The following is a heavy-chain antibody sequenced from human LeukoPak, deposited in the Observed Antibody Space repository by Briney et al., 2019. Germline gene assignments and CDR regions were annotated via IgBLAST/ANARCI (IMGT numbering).Heavy chain of an antibody. J-gene: IGHJ3*02. Sequence: GGSLRLSCAASGFTFDDYTMHWVRQVPGKGLEWVSLISWDGGSTYYADSVKGRFTISRDNSKNSLYLQMNSLRTEDTALYYCAKAQLAVSGSDDGFDIWGQGTMVTVSS. V-gene: IGHV3-43*01. CDR2: ISWDGGST. D-gene: IGHD6-19*01. CDR1: GFTFDDYT. CDR3: AKAQLAVSGSDDGFDI.